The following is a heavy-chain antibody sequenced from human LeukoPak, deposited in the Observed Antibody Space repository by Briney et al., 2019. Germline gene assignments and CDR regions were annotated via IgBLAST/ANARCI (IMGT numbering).Heavy chain of an antibody. V-gene: IGHV3-30*02. CDR3: AKHIAGYYFDY. D-gene: IGHD6-13*01. CDR2: IRNDGSNK. CDR1: GFTFSGYG. Sequence: RGSLRLSCAASGFTFSGYGMDWVRQAPGKGLEWVAFIRNDGSNKYYADSVKGRFTISRDNSKNTLYLQMNSLRPEDTAVYYCAKHIAGYYFDYWGQGARVTVSS. J-gene: IGHJ4*02.